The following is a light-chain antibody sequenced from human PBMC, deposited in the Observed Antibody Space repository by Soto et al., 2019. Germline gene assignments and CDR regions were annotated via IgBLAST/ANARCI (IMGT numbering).Light chain of an antibody. Sequence: DIQMTQSPSTLSASVGDRVTITCRASQSISSWLAWYQQKPGKAPKVLISKASTLQSGVPSRFSGSRSATEFTLTVSSLQPDDFATYYCQQSYSTPETFGQGTKLEIK. CDR2: KAS. V-gene: IGKV1-5*03. J-gene: IGKJ2*01. CDR3: QQSYSTPET. CDR1: QSISSW.